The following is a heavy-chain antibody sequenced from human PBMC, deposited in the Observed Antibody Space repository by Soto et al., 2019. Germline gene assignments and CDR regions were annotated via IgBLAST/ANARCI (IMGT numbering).Heavy chain of an antibody. CDR2: IIPIVETA. J-gene: IGHJ6*02. V-gene: IGHV1-69*13. Sequence: ASVKVSCKASGGTFKNYAINWVRQAPGQGLEWMGGIIPIVETADYAQNFQGRVTITADESTSTAYMDLSSLRSEDTAVYYCAVRDRGGAIVAGLQYTYYFYAMDVWGQRTTVT. CDR1: GGTFKNYA. D-gene: IGHD3-16*01. CDR3: AVRDRGGAIVAGLQYTYYFYAMDV.